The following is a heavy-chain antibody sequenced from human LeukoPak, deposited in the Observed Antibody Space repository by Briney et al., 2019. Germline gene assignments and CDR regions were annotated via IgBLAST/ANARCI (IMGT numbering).Heavy chain of an antibody. V-gene: IGHV4-59*12. CDR2: FYNSGST. CDR1: GGSINTYY. Sequence: SETLSLTCSVSGGSINTYYWSWIRQPPGKRLEWIAYFYNSGSTNYNPSLKSRVTISLDTSKNQFSLKLSSVTAADTAVYYCARGPYDYVWGSYPLNWFDPWGQGTLVTVSS. CDR3: ARGPYDYVWGSYPLNWFDP. J-gene: IGHJ5*02. D-gene: IGHD3-16*02.